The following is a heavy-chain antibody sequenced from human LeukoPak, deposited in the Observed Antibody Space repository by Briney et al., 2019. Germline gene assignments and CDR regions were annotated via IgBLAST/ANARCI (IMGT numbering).Heavy chain of an antibody. D-gene: IGHD3-22*01. Sequence: GSVKVSCKASGYTFTSYGISWVRQAPGQGLEWMGWISAYNGNTNYAQKLQGRVTMTTDTSTSTAYMELRSLRSDDTAVYYCARGKERNYYDSSSYYSDYWGQGTLLTVSS. V-gene: IGHV1-18*01. J-gene: IGHJ4*02. CDR1: GYTFTSYG. CDR2: ISAYNGNT. CDR3: ARGKERNYYDSSSYYSDY.